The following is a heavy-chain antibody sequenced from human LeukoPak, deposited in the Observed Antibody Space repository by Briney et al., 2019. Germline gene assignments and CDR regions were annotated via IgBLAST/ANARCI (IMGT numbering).Heavy chain of an antibody. CDR3: VSAQVGSPDY. V-gene: IGHV3-11*01. D-gene: IGHD3-16*01. CDR1: GFTFSDYY. Sequence: GGSLRLSCAASGFTFSDYYMSWIRQAPGKGLEWVSYIGRSGATIYYADSVKGRFTISRDNAKNSLHLQMNSVRAEDTAVYYCVSAQVGSPDYWGQGTLVTVSS. CDR2: IGRSGATI. J-gene: IGHJ4*02.